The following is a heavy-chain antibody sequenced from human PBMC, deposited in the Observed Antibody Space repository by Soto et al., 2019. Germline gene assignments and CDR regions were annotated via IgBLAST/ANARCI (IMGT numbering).Heavy chain of an antibody. CDR2: ISYDGSNK. J-gene: IGHJ5*02. Sequence: GGSLRLSCAASGFTFSSYAMHWVRQAPGKGLEWVAVISYDGSNKYYADSVKGRFTISRDNSKNRLYLQMNSLRAEDTAVYYCASSHIEYSSSSDLPWGQGTLVTVSS. CDR1: GFTFSSYA. V-gene: IGHV3-30-3*01. CDR3: ASSHIEYSSSSDLP. D-gene: IGHD6-6*01.